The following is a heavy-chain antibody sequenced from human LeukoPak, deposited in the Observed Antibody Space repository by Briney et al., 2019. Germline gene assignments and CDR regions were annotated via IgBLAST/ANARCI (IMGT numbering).Heavy chain of an antibody. Sequence: KPGGSLRLSCAASGFTFSVYYMSWVRQAPGKGLEWVSYISSSGTTIYYADSVKGRFTISRDNAKNSLYLQMNRLRAEDTALYYCARASSALIDAALPNWFDHWGQGTLVTVSS. CDR2: ISSSGTTI. J-gene: IGHJ5*02. CDR3: ARASSALIDAALPNWFDH. V-gene: IGHV3-11*01. CDR1: GFTFSVYY. D-gene: IGHD3-3*01.